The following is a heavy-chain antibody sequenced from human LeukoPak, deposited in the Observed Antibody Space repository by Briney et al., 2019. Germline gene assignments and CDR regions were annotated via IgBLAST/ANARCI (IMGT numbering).Heavy chain of an antibody. J-gene: IGHJ4*02. CDR3: ATTGHRVDFWSGPFDY. D-gene: IGHD3-3*01. V-gene: IGHV1-24*01. CDR2: FDPEDGET. Sequence: ASVKVSCKVSGYTLTELSMHWVRQAPGKGLEWMGGFDPEDGETIYAQKFQGRVTMTEDTSTDTAYMELSSLRSEDTAVYYCATTGHRVDFWSGPFDYWGQGTLVTVSS. CDR1: GYTLTELS.